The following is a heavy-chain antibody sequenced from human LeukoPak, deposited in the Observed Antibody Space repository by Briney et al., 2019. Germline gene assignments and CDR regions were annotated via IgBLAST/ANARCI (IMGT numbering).Heavy chain of an antibody. CDR2: IKQDGSVK. V-gene: IGHV3-7*01. D-gene: IGHD3-10*01. CDR1: GCTFSSYW. CDR3: ARDPSGSPVFDP. Sequence: GGSLRLTCAASGCTFSSYWMNWVRQAPGRGLEWVANIKQDGSVKNYVDSVKGRFTISRDNAKNSLFLQMNSLRAEDTAVYYCARDPSGSPVFDPWGQGTLVTVSS. J-gene: IGHJ5*02.